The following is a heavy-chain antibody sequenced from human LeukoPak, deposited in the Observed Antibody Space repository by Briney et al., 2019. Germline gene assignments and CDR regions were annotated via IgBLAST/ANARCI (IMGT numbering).Heavy chain of an antibody. J-gene: IGHJ4*02. CDR3: TRDRLDGYNPLDY. CDR2: IWYDGSNK. V-gene: IGHV3-33*08. CDR1: GFTFSSYA. D-gene: IGHD5-24*01. Sequence: GGSLRLSCAASGFTFSSYAMSWVRQAPGKGLEWVAVIWYDGSNKYYADSVKGRFTISRDNSKNTLYLQMNSLRAEDTAVYYCTRDRLDGYNPLDYWGQGTLVTVSS.